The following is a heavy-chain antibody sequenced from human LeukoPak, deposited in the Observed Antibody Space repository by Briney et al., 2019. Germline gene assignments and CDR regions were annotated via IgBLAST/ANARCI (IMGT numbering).Heavy chain of an antibody. Sequence: SETLSLTCTVSGDSIRSFYWSWIRQAPGKGLECIGFIYVNGDTNYSPSLKGRATLSLDTSKNQFSLRLTSVTAADTAVYYCAKTARTFASWGPGTLVTVSS. CDR1: GDSIRSFY. CDR3: AKTARTFAS. D-gene: IGHD1-7*01. CDR2: IYVNGDT. J-gene: IGHJ1*01. V-gene: IGHV4-4*09.